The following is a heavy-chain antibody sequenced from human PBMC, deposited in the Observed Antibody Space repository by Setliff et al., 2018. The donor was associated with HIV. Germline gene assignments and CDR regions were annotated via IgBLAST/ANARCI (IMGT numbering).Heavy chain of an antibody. CDR2: IYTSGST. J-gene: IGHJ4*02. CDR1: GASISIGSYY. D-gene: IGHD3-22*01. V-gene: IGHV4-61*02. Sequence: SETLSLTCTVSGASISIGSYYWSWIRQPAGKGLEWIGRIYTSGSTNYNPSLKSRVTISVDTSKNQFSLKLSSVTAADTAVYYCARGYYDSSGTFDYWGQGTQVTVSS. CDR3: ARGYYDSSGTFDY.